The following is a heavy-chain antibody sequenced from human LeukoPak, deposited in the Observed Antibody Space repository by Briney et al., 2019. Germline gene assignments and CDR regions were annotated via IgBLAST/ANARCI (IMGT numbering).Heavy chain of an antibody. D-gene: IGHD5-18*01. CDR1: GGSISSSSYY. J-gene: IGHJ2*01. V-gene: IGHV4-39*01. CDR3: ASLSYGRDGYSPYWYFDL. CDR2: IDYSGST. Sequence: AETLSLTCTVSGGSISSSSYYWGRIRQPPGKGLEGVGRIDYSGSTYYNSFLRRRATICVDSSNNQFPLMLSSMAAATTAEYYCASLSYGRDGYSPYWYFDLWGRGTLVTVSS.